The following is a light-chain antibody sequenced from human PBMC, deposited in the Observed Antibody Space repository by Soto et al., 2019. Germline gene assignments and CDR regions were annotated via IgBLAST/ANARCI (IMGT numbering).Light chain of an antibody. Sequence: QSVLTQPHSVSAAPGQRVTISCTGSSSNIGAGYDVHWYQQLPGTAPKLLIYGNSNRPSGVPDRFSGSKSGTSASLAITGLQAEDAADYYCQSYDSSLSGNVVFGGGTKLTVL. CDR2: GNS. CDR3: QSYDSSLSGNVV. J-gene: IGLJ2*01. CDR1: SSNIGAGYD. V-gene: IGLV1-40*01.